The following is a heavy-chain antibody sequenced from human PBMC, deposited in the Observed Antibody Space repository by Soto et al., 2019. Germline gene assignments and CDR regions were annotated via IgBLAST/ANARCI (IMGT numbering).Heavy chain of an antibody. CDR1: GGSFSGYY. V-gene: IGHV4-34*01. Sequence: PSETLSLTCAVYGGSFSGYYWSWIRQPPGEGLEWIGEINHSGSTNYNPSLKSRVTISVDTSKNQFSLKLSSVTAADTAVYYCARGRWFGELLYRAYYYYGMDVWGQGTTVTVSS. J-gene: IGHJ6*02. CDR2: INHSGST. CDR3: ARGRWFGELLYRAYYYYGMDV. D-gene: IGHD3-10*01.